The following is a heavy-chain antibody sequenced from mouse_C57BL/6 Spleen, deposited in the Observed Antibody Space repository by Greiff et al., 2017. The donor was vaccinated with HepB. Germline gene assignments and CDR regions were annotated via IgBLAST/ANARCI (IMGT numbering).Heavy chain of an antibody. J-gene: IGHJ3*01. CDR1: GFSVTSSG. D-gene: IGHD2-4*01. CDR3: AKMRDYDDGEFAY. CDR2: IWRGGST. V-gene: IGHV2-5*01. Sequence: VKLMESGPGLVQPSQRLSITCTVSGFSVTSSGVHWVRQSPGKGLEWLGVIWRGGSTDYNAAFMSRLSITKDNSKSQVFFKMNSLQADDTAIYYCAKMRDYDDGEFAYWGQGTLVTVSA.